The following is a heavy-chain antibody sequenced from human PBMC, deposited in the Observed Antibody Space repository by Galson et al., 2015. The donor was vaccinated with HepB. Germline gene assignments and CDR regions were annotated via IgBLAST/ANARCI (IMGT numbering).Heavy chain of an antibody. CDR2: ISYDGSNK. J-gene: IGHJ4*02. CDR1: GFTFSSYA. CDR3: ASGSYGSGSYHRY. D-gene: IGHD3-10*01. V-gene: IGHV3-30-3*01. Sequence: SLRLSCAASGFTFSSYAMHWVRQAPGKGLEWVAVISYDGSNKYYADSVKGRFTISRDNSKNTLYLQMNSLRAEDTALYYCASGSYGSGSYHRYWGQGTLVTVSS.